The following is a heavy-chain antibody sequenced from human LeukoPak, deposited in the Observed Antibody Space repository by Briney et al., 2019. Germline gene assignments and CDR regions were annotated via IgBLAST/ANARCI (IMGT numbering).Heavy chain of an antibody. J-gene: IGHJ4*02. Sequence: SETLSLTCIVSNYSIRRGYYWGWFRQPPGKGLEGIGSMHHSGSSYQTPSLKSRVTMSVDTSKNQFSLRLSSVTAADTAVYYCARDISARYDYWGQGALVTVSS. CDR3: ARDISARYDY. D-gene: IGHD1-14*01. V-gene: IGHV4-38-2*02. CDR1: NYSIRRGYY. CDR2: MHHSGSS.